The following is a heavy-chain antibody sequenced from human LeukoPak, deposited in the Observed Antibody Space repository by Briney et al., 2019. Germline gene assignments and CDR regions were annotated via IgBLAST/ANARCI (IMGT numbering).Heavy chain of an antibody. J-gene: IGHJ6*02. CDR1: RFTFSSSG. CDR2: ISYDGSTK. D-gene: IGHD3-3*01. V-gene: IGHV3-30*18. Sequence: GRSMRLSCASSRFTFSSSGVHWVRPAPGKGLEWVAVISYDGSTKCYADSVKGRFTISRDNSKNTLYLQMNSLRAEDTAVYYCAKYDFWSGYGIDVWGQGTTVTVSS. CDR3: AKYDFWSGYGIDV.